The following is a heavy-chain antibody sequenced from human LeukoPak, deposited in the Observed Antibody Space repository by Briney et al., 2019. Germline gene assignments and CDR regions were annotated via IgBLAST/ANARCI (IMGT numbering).Heavy chain of an antibody. Sequence: GASVKVSCKASGYTFTNFGFSWARQAPGQGLEWMGGIIPIFGTANYAQKFQGRVTITADESTSTAYMELSSLRSEDTAVYYCAWIAAAGNDYDYWGQGTLVTVSS. CDR1: GYTFTNFG. V-gene: IGHV1-69*13. J-gene: IGHJ4*02. CDR2: IIPIFGTA. D-gene: IGHD6-13*01. CDR3: AWIAAAGNDYDY.